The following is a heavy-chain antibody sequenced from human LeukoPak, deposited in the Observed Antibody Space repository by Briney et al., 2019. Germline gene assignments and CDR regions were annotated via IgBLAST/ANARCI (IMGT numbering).Heavy chain of an antibody. CDR3: ASGSHTLRYFDWLRGYYYGMDV. CDR2: SSAYNGNT. CDR1: GYTFTSYG. J-gene: IGHJ6*02. Sequence: ASVKVSCKASGYTFTSYGISWVRQAPGQGLEWMGWSSAYNGNTNYAQKLQGRVTMTTDTSTSTAYMELRSLRSDDTAVYYCASGSHTLRYFDWLRGYYYGMDVWGQGTTVTVSS. D-gene: IGHD3-9*01. V-gene: IGHV1-18*01.